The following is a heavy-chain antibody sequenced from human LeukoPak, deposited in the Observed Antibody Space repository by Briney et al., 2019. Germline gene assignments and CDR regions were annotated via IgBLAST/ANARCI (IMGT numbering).Heavy chain of an antibody. J-gene: IGHJ3*02. V-gene: IGHV3-15*01. CDR1: GFTLSSYA. Sequence: GGSLRLSCAASGFTLSSYAMTWVRQAPGKGLEWVGRIKSKIDGGATDYAAPVKGRFTISRDDSKNTLYLQMNSLKTEDTALYYCTTGGNVMVAGTRAFDIWGQGTMVTVSA. CDR3: TTGGNVMVAGTRAFDI. CDR2: IKSKIDGGAT. D-gene: IGHD1-7*01.